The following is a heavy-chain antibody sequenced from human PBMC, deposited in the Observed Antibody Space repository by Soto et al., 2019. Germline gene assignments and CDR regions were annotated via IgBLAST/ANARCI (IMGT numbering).Heavy chain of an antibody. CDR1: GGSISSYY. V-gene: IGHV4-59*01. CDR3: ARGQRSDYYYYYYMDV. CDR2: IYYSGST. Sequence: QVQLQESGPGLVKPSETLSLTCTVSGGSISSYYWSWIRQPPGKGLEWIGYIYYSGSTTYNPSLKSRVTISVDTSKNQFSLKLSSVTAADTAVYYCARGQRSDYYYYYYMDVWGKGTTVTVSS. D-gene: IGHD5-18*01. J-gene: IGHJ6*03.